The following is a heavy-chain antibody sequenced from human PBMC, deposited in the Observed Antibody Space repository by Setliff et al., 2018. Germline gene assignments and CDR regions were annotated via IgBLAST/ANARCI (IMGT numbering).Heavy chain of an antibody. Sequence: PSETLSLTCTVSGGPINSDRYYWGWIRQPPGKGLEWVGSMYSSGSTYYNPSLKSRVTISVDTSQNQFSLKLSSVTAADTAAYYCASHPRVTIFGVVAFDYWGQGILVTVSS. CDR1: GGPINSDRYY. J-gene: IGHJ4*02. V-gene: IGHV4-39*01. D-gene: IGHD3-3*01. CDR2: MYSSGST. CDR3: ASHPRVTIFGVVAFDY.